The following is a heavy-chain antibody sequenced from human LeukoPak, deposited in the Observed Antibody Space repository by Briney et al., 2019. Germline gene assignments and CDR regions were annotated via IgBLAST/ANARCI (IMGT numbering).Heavy chain of an antibody. J-gene: IGHJ3*01. CDR1: GGSFGGSFGGYY. V-gene: IGHV4-34*01. Sequence: PSETLSLTCAVYGGSFGGSFGGYYWSWLRQSPGKGLAWIGEINHTGDTNYNPSLKSRVTISVNTSKNQFSLKLTSVPAADTAVYYCARGGTRNTPRKVAPFDVWGLGTMVTVSS. CDR2: INHTGDT. D-gene: IGHD2-2*02. CDR3: ARGGTRNTPRKVAPFDV.